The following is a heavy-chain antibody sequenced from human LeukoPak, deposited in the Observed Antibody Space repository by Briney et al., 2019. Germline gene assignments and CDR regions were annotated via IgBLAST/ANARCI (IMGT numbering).Heavy chain of an antibody. V-gene: IGHV3-21*01. J-gene: IGHJ4*02. CDR2: ISCDGDYR. CDR3: AREISSGWYLVDY. D-gene: IGHD6-19*01. CDR1: GFTFSSYY. Sequence: GGSLRLSCAASGFTFSSYYMSWVRQAPGKGLEWVSSISCDGDYRYYADSLRGRFTISRDNAENSLFLQMNSLRTGDTAVYYCAREISSGWYLVDYWGQGALVTVSS.